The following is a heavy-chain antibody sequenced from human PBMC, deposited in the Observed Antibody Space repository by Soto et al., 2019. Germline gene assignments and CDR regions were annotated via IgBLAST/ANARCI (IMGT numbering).Heavy chain of an antibody. V-gene: IGHV4-38-2*02. CDR1: GYSISSGYH. D-gene: IGHD2-15*01. CDR3: ARQDRVVAEGRWFDP. Sequence: SDTLSLTCTVSGYSISSGYHWAWIRQPPGKGLEWLGSVHYSGNTYYNPSLKSRLTISVDKSKNQFSLNLSSVTAADTAVYYCARQDRVVAEGRWFDPWGQGTLVTVSS. J-gene: IGHJ5*02. CDR2: VHYSGNT.